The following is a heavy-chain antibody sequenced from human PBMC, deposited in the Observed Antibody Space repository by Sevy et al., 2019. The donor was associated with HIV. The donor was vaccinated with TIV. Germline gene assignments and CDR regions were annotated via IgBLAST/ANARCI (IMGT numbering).Heavy chain of an antibody. V-gene: IGHV1-69*13. D-gene: IGHD6-6*01. CDR3: AGGLIATRRGGGYYFDY. CDR2: IIPIFATA. Sequence: ASVKVSCKASGGTFSSYAISWVRQAPGQGLEWMGGIIPIFATANYAQKFQGRVTVTADESTSTAYMELSSLRSEDTAVYYCAGGLIATRRGGGYYFDYWGQGTLVTVSS. CDR1: GGTFSSYA. J-gene: IGHJ4*02.